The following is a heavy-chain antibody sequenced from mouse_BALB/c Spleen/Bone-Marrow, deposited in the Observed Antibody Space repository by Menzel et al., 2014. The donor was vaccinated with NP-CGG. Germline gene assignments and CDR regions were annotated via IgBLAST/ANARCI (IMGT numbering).Heavy chain of an antibody. CDR3: ARDDYYAMDY. CDR1: GFTFTDYY. V-gene: IGHV7-3*02. CDR2: IRNKANGYTT. Sequence: EVKVVESGGGLVQPGGSLRLSCATSGFTFTDYYMSWVRRPPGKALEWLGFIRNKANGYTTEYSASVKGRFTISRDNSQSILYLQMNTLRAEDSATYYCARDDYYAMDYRGQGTSVTVSS. J-gene: IGHJ4*01.